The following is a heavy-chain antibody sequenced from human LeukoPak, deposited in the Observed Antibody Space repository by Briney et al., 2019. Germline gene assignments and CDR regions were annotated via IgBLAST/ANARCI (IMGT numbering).Heavy chain of an antibody. Sequence: SVKVSCKASGGTFSSYAISWVRQAPGQGLEWMGGIIPILGTANYAQKFQGRVTITADKSTSTAYMELSSLRSEDTAVYYCARLFGNYYGSGSYSAFDIWGQGTMVTVSS. D-gene: IGHD3-10*01. J-gene: IGHJ3*02. CDR2: IIPILGTA. V-gene: IGHV1-69*10. CDR1: GGTFSSYA. CDR3: ARLFGNYYGSGSYSAFDI.